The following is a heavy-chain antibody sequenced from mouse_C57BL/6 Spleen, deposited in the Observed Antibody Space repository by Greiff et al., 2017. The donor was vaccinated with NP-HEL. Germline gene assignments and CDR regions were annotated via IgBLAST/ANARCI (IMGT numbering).Heavy chain of an antibody. V-gene: IGHV14-2*01. Sequence: GQLKESGAELVKPGASVKLSCTASGFNIKDYYMHWVKQRTEQGLEWIGRIDPEDGETKYAPKFQGKATITADTSSNTAYLQLSSLTSEDTAVYYCAREYYGSSPWFAYWGQGTLVTVSA. D-gene: IGHD1-1*01. CDR3: AREYYGSSPWFAY. J-gene: IGHJ3*01. CDR1: GFNIKDYY. CDR2: IDPEDGET.